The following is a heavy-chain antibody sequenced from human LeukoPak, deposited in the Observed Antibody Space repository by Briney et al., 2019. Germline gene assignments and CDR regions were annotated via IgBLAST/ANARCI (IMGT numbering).Heavy chain of an antibody. Sequence: GGSLRLSCAASGFTFSSYEMNWVRQAPGKGLEWVSYISSSGSTIYYADSVKGRFTISRYNAKKSLYLQMNSLRAEDTAVYYCATLVRGDVYFDYWGQGTLVTVSS. CDR1: GFTFSSYE. J-gene: IGHJ4*02. V-gene: IGHV3-48*03. CDR3: ATLVRGDVYFDY. CDR2: ISSSGSTI. D-gene: IGHD3-10*02.